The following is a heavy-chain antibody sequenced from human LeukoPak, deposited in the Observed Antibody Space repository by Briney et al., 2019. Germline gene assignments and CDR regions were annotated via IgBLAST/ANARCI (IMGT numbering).Heavy chain of an antibody. Sequence: SETLSLTCTVSDDSIRSYYWNWIRQAPGKALEWIGHIHNNGDTAYNFSLKSRVTISMDTSKNQFYLKLSSVTAEDTAVYYCARAGGWSPEVGHYWGQGTLVTVSS. CDR3: ARAGGWSPEVGHY. CDR2: IHNNGDT. V-gene: IGHV4-59*01. CDR1: DDSIRSYY. D-gene: IGHD6-19*01. J-gene: IGHJ4*02.